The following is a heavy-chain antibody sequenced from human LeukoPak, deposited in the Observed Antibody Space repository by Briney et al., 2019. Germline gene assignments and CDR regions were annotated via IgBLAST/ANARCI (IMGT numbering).Heavy chain of an antibody. Sequence: GGSLRLSCAASGFTFNSYSMIWVRQAPGKGLEWVSSISSSSSYIYYADSVKGRFTISRDNAKNSLYLQMNSLRAEDTAVYYCARETDNTWAYAFDIWGQGTMVTVSS. J-gene: IGHJ3*02. CDR3: ARETDNTWAYAFDI. CDR2: ISSSSSYI. D-gene: IGHD1-14*01. CDR1: GFTFNSYS. V-gene: IGHV3-21*01.